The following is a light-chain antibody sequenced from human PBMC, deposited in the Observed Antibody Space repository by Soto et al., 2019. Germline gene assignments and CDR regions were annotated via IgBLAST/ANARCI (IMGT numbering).Light chain of an antibody. Sequence: DIQMTLSPSSLPASVGDRVTITCQASQSISSWLAWYQQKPGKAPNLLIHKASHLESGVPSRFSGSGSGTEFTLTISSLQPGDFATYYCQHYDTYPWTFGQGTKVDIK. CDR1: QSISSW. V-gene: IGKV1-5*03. CDR2: KAS. CDR3: QHYDTYPWT. J-gene: IGKJ1*01.